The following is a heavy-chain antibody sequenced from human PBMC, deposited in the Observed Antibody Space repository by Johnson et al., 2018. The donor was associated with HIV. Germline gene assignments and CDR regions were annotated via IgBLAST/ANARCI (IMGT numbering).Heavy chain of an antibody. J-gene: IGHJ3*02. D-gene: IGHD6-13*01. CDR2: IYSDGNT. CDR3: ARVKQQVVRVGSDAFDI. V-gene: IGHV3-66*01. CDR1: GFTVSSNY. Sequence: VQLVESGGGLVQPGGSLRLSCAASGFTVSSNYMTWVRQAPGKGLECVSLIYSDGNTYYADSVKGRFTISRDNSKNTLYLQMNSLRAEDTAVYYCARVKQQVVRVGSDAFDIWGQGTMVTVSS.